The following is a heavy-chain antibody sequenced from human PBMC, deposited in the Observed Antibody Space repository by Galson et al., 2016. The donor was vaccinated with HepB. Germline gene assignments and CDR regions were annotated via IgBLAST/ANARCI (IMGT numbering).Heavy chain of an antibody. Sequence: SVKVSCKVSGDSLSEVSIHWVRQAPGKGLEWMGGFDAEDGETIYAQDFQGRVIMTEDTSTHTAYMELSSLRSEDTAVYYCARGEGTVVVVTFDYWGQGTLVTVSS. CDR1: GDSLSEVS. V-gene: IGHV1-24*01. D-gene: IGHD2-21*02. CDR3: ARGEGTVVVVTFDY. CDR2: FDAEDGET. J-gene: IGHJ4*02.